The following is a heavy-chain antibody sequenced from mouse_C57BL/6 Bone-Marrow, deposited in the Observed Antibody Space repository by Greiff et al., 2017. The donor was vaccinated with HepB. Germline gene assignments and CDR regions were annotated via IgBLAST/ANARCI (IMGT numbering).Heavy chain of an antibody. Sequence: EVHLVESGGGLVKPGGSLQLSCSASGFTFSDYGLHWVRQAPEKGLEWVAYISSGSSTIYYADTVKGRFTSSRDNAKNTLFLQMTSLRSEDTAMYYCAKPLITTVVEDAMDYWGQGTSVTVSS. V-gene: IGHV5-17*01. CDR1: GFTFSDYG. D-gene: IGHD1-1*01. J-gene: IGHJ4*01. CDR3: AKPLITTVVEDAMDY. CDR2: ISSGSSTI.